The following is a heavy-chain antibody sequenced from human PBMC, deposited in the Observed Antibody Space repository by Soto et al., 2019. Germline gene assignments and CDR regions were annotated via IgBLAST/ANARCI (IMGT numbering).Heavy chain of an antibody. Sequence: SETLSLTCTVSGGSISSYYGSWIRQSPGKGLEWIGYIYYSGSTNYNPSLKSRVTISLDTSEKQFSLKLSSVTAADTAMYYCARGSKSSGWYFDYWGQGTLVTVSS. CDR1: GGSISSYY. V-gene: IGHV4-59*01. CDR3: ARGSKSSGWYFDY. D-gene: IGHD6-19*01. CDR2: IYYSGST. J-gene: IGHJ4*02.